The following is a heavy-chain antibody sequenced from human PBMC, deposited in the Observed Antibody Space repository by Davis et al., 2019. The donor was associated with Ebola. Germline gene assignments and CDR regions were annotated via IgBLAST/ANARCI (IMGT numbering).Heavy chain of an antibody. V-gene: IGHV3-7*03. J-gene: IGHJ5*02. CDR2: IKQDGTEK. CDR1: GFTFSTYW. D-gene: IGHD6-6*01. Sequence: GESLKISCAASGFTFSTYWMNWVRQAPGKGLEWVANIKQDGTEKDYVDSVKGRFTISRDNAKNSLYLQMNSLRAEDTALYYCAKDRYSSSSGWFDPWGQGTLVTVSS. CDR3: AKDRYSSSSGWFDP.